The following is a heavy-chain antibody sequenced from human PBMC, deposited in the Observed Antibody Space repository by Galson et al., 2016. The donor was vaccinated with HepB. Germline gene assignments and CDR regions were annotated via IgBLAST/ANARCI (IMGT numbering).Heavy chain of an antibody. J-gene: IGHJ4*02. V-gene: IGHV7-4-1*02. CDR2: INTNTGNP. Sequence: GYTFTTYAMNWVRQAPGQGLECMGWINTNTGNPTYAQGFTGRFVFSLDTSVSTAYLQISGLKAEDTAVYYCATSAGRGVYDYWGQGTLVTVSS. CDR1: GYTFTTYA. CDR3: ATSAGRGVYDY. D-gene: IGHD2-8*01.